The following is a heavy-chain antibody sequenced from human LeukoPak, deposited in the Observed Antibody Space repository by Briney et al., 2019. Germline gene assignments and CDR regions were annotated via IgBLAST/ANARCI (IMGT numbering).Heavy chain of an antibody. CDR1: GFTFSGYW. D-gene: IGHD6-13*01. J-gene: IGHJ4*02. V-gene: IGHV3-66*01. CDR3: AKDLGAAAGRLGVYYFDY. CDR2: IYSGGST. Sequence: GGSLRLSCAASGFTFSGYWMHWVRQAPGKGLEWVSVIYSGGSTYYADSVKGRFTISRDNSKNTLYLQMNSLRAEDTAVYYCAKDLGAAAGRLGVYYFDYWGQGTLVTVSS.